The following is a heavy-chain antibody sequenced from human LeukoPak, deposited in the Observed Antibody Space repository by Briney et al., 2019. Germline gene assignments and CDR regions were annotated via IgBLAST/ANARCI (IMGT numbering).Heavy chain of an antibody. D-gene: IGHD6-13*01. CDR3: ARDKGSSWYGDTSFDY. J-gene: IGHJ4*02. CDR2: ISYDGSNK. Sequence: GGSLRLSCAASGFTFSSYAMHWVRQAPGKGLEWVAVISYDGSNKYYADSVKGRFTISRDNSKNTPYLQMNSLRAEDTAVYYCARDKGSSWYGDTSFDYWGQGTLVTVSS. CDR1: GFTFSSYA. V-gene: IGHV3-30-3*01.